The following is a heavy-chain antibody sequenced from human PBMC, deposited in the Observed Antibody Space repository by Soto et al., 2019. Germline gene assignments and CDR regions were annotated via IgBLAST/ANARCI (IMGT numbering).Heavy chain of an antibody. CDR2: IYSGGST. Sequence: EVQLVESGGGLVQPGGSLRLACAASGFTVSSNYMDWVRQAPGKGLEWVSAIYSGGSTYYADSVQGRFTISRDNSKNTLYLQMNSLRAEDTAVYYCVRGLNIAFGVAYYYTMDVWGKGTTVTVSS. CDR3: VRGLNIAFGVAYYYTMDV. J-gene: IGHJ6*03. CDR1: GFTVSSNY. D-gene: IGHD3-3*01. V-gene: IGHV3-66*01.